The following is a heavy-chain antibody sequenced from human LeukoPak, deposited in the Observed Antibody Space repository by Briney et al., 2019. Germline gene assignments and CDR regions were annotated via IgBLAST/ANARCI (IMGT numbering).Heavy chain of an antibody. CDR3: AGRLWRRDGYNLSAFDI. Sequence: ASETLSLTCTLSGGSISSYYWNWIRQPPGKGLEWIGYIYYSGSTNYNPSLKSGVTISVDTSKNQFSLKLSSVTAADTGVYYCAGRLWRRDGYNLSAFDIWGEGKLVTVSS. CDR1: GGSISSYY. V-gene: IGHV4-59*01. CDR2: IYYSGST. J-gene: IGHJ3*02. D-gene: IGHD5-24*01.